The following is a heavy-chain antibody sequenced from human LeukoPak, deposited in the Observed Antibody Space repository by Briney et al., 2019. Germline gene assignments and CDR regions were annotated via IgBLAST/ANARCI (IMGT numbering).Heavy chain of an antibody. J-gene: IGHJ4*02. D-gene: IGHD4-17*01. CDR2: ITGSGGST. CDR1: GFTFSNYA. Sequence: GGSLRLSCAASGFTFSNYAMSWVRQAPGKGLEWVSTITGSGGSTYYADSVKGRFTIYRDISKNSLYLQMNSLRAEDTAVYYCAKGADYGDFLYFDYWGQGTLVTVSS. CDR3: AKGADYGDFLYFDY. V-gene: IGHV3-23*01.